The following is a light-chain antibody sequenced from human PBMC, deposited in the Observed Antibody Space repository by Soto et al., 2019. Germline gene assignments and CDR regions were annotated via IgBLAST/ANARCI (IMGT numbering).Light chain of an antibody. V-gene: IGKV1-39*01. J-gene: IGKJ1*01. CDR2: AAS. CDR1: QSIRNY. CDR3: QQSDSTPQT. Sequence: DIQMTQSPSSLSASVGDRVTISCRASQSIRNYVSWYQQKPGTAPKLLIRAASTLQSGVPSRFSGSGSGTDFTLTISSLQIEDFATYFCQQSDSTPQTFGQ.